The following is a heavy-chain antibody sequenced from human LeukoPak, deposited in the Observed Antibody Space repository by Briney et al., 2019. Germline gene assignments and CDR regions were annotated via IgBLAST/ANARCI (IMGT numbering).Heavy chain of an antibody. Sequence: HPGGSLRLSCATSGFTFRTSGVHWVRQAPGKGLEWVALMSSDGINTYYADSVKGRFTVSRDSSKDILYLQMNSLRADDTAIYYCAKDHAGSGRAFEYWGQGTLVTVSS. CDR3: AKDHAGSGRAFEY. V-gene: IGHV3-30*04. J-gene: IGHJ4*02. D-gene: IGHD3-10*01. CDR2: MSSDGINT. CDR1: GFTFRTSG.